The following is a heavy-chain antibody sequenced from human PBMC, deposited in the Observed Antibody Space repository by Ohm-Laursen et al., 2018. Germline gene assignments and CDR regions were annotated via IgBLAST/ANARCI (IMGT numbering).Heavy chain of an antibody. V-gene: IGHV3-23*01. CDR1: RFTFSSYA. CDR2: ISGSGASS. CDR3: ANCLDWKFDY. D-gene: IGHD3/OR15-3a*01. J-gene: IGHJ4*02. Sequence: SLRLSCSASRFTFSSYAMSWVRQTPGKSLECISTISGSGASSHYADSVKGRFTISRDNSKNTLNLQMDRLRAEDTALYYCANCLDWKFDYWGQGTLVTVSS.